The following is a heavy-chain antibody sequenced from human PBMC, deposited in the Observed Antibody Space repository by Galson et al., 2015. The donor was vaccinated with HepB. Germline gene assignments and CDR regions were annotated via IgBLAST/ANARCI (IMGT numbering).Heavy chain of an antibody. J-gene: IGHJ6*03. CDR3: AREAPVRLEWLRTYYMDV. V-gene: IGHV1-46*03. CDR2: INPSGGST. Sequence: SVKVSCKASGYTFTSYYMHWVRQAPGQGLEWMGMINPSGGSTTYAQKFQGRVAMTRDTSTSTVYMELSSLKCEDTAVYYCAREAPVRLEWLRTYYMDVWGKGTTVTVSS. CDR1: GYTFTSYY. D-gene: IGHD3-3*01.